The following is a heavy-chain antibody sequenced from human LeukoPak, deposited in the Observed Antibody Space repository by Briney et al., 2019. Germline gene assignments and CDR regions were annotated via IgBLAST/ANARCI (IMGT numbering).Heavy chain of an antibody. CDR1: GFTFSSYA. J-gene: IGHJ4*02. Sequence: GGSLRLSCAASGFTFSSYAMSWVRQDPGKGLDGVSAISGSGGSTYYADSVKGRFTISRDNSKNTLYLQMNSLRAEDTAVYYCAKSLRNWNYVPFLGYWGQGTLVTVSS. CDR2: ISGSGGST. V-gene: IGHV3-23*01. D-gene: IGHD1-7*01. CDR3: AKSLRNWNYVPFLGY.